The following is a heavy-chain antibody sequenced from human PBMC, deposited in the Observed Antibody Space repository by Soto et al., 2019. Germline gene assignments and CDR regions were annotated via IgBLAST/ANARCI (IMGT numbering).Heavy chain of an antibody. CDR1: GDSVTSHY. CDR3: AGWELRYFDWLLYGPQYYFDY. Sequence: SETLSLTCSFSGDSVTSHYLTWIRQSPEKGLEWIGYMNYSGCSHYNPSLKSRVTISVDRSKNHFSLKLTSVTAADTAVYYCAGWELRYFDWLLYGPQYYFDYWGQGTLVTVSS. J-gene: IGHJ4*02. CDR2: MNYSGCS. D-gene: IGHD3-9*01. V-gene: IGHV4-59*02.